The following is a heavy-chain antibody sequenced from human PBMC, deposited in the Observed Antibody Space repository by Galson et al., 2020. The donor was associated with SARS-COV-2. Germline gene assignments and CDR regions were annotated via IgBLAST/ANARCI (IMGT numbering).Heavy chain of an antibody. J-gene: IGHJ4*02. CDR2: IYYSGST. Sequence: SETLSLPCTVSDGYISSSSYYCGWIRQPPGKGLEWIGRIYYSGSTYYNPSLKSRVTISVDTSKNQFSLKLSSVTAADTSVYYCARLRGYSIYYVDDWGQGTLVTVSS. V-gene: IGHV4-39*01. D-gene: IGHD5-18*01. CDR1: DGYISSSSYY. CDR3: ARLRGYSIYYVDD.